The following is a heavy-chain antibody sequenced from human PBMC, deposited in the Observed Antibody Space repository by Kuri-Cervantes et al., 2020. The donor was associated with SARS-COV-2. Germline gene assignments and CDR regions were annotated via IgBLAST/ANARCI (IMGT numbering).Heavy chain of an antibody. Sequence: GGSLRLSCEASGFILGSYGMTWVRQAPGKGLQWVSSISAGGGRTDYADSVKGRFTISRDNSKKMVFLQMDKLGDEDAALYYCARVVAAAGRLWFDPWGQGTPVTVSS. J-gene: IGHJ5*02. CDR1: GFILGSYG. CDR2: ISAGGGRT. D-gene: IGHD2-15*01. V-gene: IGHV3-23*01. CDR3: ARVVAAAGRLWFDP.